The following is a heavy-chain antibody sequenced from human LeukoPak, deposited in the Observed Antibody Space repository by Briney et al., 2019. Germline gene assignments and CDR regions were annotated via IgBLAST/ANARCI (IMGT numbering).Heavy chain of an antibody. D-gene: IGHD1-26*01. Sequence: GGSLRLSCAASGFTFSSHGMHWVRQAPGKGLEWVAFIWYDGSNKYYTDSVKGRFTISRDNSKNTLYPQMNSLRAEDTAVYYCAGDRATSYFDYWGQGALVTISS. CDR2: IWYDGSNK. CDR1: GFTFSSHG. V-gene: IGHV3-33*01. CDR3: AGDRATSYFDY. J-gene: IGHJ4*02.